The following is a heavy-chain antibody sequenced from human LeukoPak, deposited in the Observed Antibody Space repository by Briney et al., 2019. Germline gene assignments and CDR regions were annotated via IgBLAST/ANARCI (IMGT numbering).Heavy chain of an antibody. CDR2: IYTSGST. CDR1: GGSISSGSYY. D-gene: IGHD6-19*01. CDR3: ARTKKTSIAVAGTGGDSWYFDL. V-gene: IGHV4-61*02. J-gene: IGHJ2*01. Sequence: PSQTLSLTCTVSGGSISSGSYYWSWIRQPAGKGVEWIGRIYTSGSTNYNPSLKSRVTISVDTSKNQFSLKLSSVTAADTAVYYCARTKKTSIAVAGTGGDSWYFDLWGRGTLVTVSS.